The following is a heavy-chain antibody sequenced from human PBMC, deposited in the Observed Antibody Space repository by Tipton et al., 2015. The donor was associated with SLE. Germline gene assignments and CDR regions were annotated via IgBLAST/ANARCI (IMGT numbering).Heavy chain of an antibody. CDR1: GYSFTSYW. V-gene: IGHV5-51*01. J-gene: IGHJ3*02. CDR2: IYPGDSDT. Sequence: QLVQSGAEVKKPGESLRTSCKGSGYSFTSYWISWVRQMPGKGLEWMGIIYPGDSDTRYSPSFQGQVTISADKSISTAYLQWSSLKASDTAMYYCARPTYYDFWSGSSGAFDIWGQGTMVTVSS. D-gene: IGHD3-3*01. CDR3: ARPTYYDFWSGSSGAFDI.